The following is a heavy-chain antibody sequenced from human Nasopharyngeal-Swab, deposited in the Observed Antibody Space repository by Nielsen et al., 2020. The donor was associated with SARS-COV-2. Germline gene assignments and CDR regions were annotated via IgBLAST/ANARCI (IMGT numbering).Heavy chain of an antibody. CDR2: IYYSGST. CDR3: ARHVSSSWYAAVAGIRAFDY. Sequence: RQAPGKGLEWIGSIYYSGSTYYNPSLKSRVTISVDTSKNRFSLKLSSVTAADTAVYYCARHVSSSWYAAVAGIRAFDYWGQGTLVTVPS. V-gene: IGHV4-39*01. D-gene: IGHD6-13*01. J-gene: IGHJ4*02.